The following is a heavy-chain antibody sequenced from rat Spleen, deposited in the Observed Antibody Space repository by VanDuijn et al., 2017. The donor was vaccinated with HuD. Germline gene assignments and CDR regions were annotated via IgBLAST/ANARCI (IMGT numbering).Heavy chain of an antibody. J-gene: IGHJ3*01. Sequence: EVQLVESGGGLVQPGRSLKFSCVASGFTFSNYGMAWVRQAPTKGLEWVTTISYDGHSAYYRGSVKGRFTCSRDNAEGTLYLQMDSLRSEDTATYYCARALYGGSSELGWFAYWGQGTLVTVSS. CDR1: GFTFSNYG. D-gene: IGHD1-11*01. V-gene: IGHV5-29*01. CDR2: ISYDGHSA. CDR3: ARALYGGSSELGWFAY.